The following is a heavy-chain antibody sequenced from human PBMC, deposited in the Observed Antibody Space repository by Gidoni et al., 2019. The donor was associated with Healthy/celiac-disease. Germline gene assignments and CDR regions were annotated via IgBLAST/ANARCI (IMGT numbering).Heavy chain of an antibody. CDR2: IIPILGIA. Sequence: QVQLVQSGAEVKKPGSSVKVSCKASGGTFSSYTISWVRQAPGQGLEWMGRIIPILGIANYAQKFQGRVTITADKSTSTAYMELSSLRSEDTAVYYCARADDCSGGSCQNSDYWGQGTLVTVSS. V-gene: IGHV1-69*02. J-gene: IGHJ4*02. CDR3: ARADDCSGGSCQNSDY. D-gene: IGHD2-15*01. CDR1: GGTFSSYT.